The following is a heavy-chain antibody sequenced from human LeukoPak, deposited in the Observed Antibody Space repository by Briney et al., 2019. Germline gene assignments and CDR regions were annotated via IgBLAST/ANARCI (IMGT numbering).Heavy chain of an antibody. CDR1: GFPFTAYN. Sequence: GGSLRLSCAVSGFPFTAYNMNWVRQAPGKGLEWVSYIDSSSSTIKYADSVKGRFTVSRDNAKNSLHLQMNSLRAEDTAVYYCVRDRGISFYFDYWGQGTLVTVSS. CDR3: VRDRGISFYFDY. D-gene: IGHD3-16*02. V-gene: IGHV3-48*01. CDR2: IDSSSSTI. J-gene: IGHJ4*02.